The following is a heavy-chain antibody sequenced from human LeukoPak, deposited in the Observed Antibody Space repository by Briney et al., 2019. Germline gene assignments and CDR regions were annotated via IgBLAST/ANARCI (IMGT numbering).Heavy chain of an antibody. CDR1: GYTFTSYG. J-gene: IGHJ6*03. V-gene: IGHV1-18*01. CDR3: AGWRSGGPRNYYYYYMDV. CDR2: INGYNGNT. Sequence: ASVKVSCKASGYTFTSYGISWVRQAPGQGLEWMGWINGYNGNTNYAQKLQGRVTMTTDTSTSTAYMELRSLRSEDTAVYYCAGWRSGGPRNYYYYYMDVWGKGTTVTVSS. D-gene: IGHD3-16*01.